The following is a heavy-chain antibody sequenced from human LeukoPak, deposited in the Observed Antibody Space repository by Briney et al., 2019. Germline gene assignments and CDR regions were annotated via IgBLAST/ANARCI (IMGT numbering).Heavy chain of an antibody. D-gene: IGHD6-13*01. CDR3: ARNIAGYPWMDV. J-gene: IGHJ6*02. CDR2: IYYSGST. Sequence: SETLSLTCTVSGGSISSYYWSWIRQPPGKGLEWIGYIYYSGSTNYNPSLKSRVTISVDTSKNQFSLKLSSVTAADTAVYYCARNIAGYPWMDVWGQGTTVTVS. V-gene: IGHV4-59*01. CDR1: GGSISSYY.